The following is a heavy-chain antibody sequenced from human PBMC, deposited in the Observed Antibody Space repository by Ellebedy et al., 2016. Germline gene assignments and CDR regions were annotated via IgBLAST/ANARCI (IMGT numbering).Heavy chain of an antibody. Sequence: SETLSLTXTVSGGSISSGGYYWSWIRQHPGKGLEWIGYIYYSGSTYYNPSLKSRVTISVDTSKNQFSLKLSSVTAADTAVYYCNTFDCSGGSCTSDYWGQGTLVTVSS. CDR2: IYYSGST. V-gene: IGHV4-31*03. CDR3: NTFDCSGGSCTSDY. CDR1: GGSISSGGYY. J-gene: IGHJ4*02. D-gene: IGHD2-15*01.